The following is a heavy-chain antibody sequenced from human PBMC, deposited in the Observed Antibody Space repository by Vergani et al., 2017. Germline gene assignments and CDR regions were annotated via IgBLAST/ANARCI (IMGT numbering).Heavy chain of an antibody. CDR3: ARPSGYDHYFDY. Sequence: EVRLVESGGGLVKPGGSLRLSCQVSGFDFSQAWMNWVRQSPGKGLEWMGIIYPGDSDTRYSPSFQGQVTISADKSISTAYLQWSSLKASDTAMYYCARPSGYDHYFDYWGQGTLVTVSS. CDR2: IYPGDSDT. CDR1: GFDFSQAW. V-gene: IGHV5-51*01. D-gene: IGHD5-12*01. J-gene: IGHJ4*02.